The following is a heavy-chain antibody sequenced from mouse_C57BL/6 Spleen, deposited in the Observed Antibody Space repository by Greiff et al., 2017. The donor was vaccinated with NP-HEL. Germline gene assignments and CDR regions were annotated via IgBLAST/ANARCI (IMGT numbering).Heavy chain of an antibody. V-gene: IGHV1-53*01. D-gene: IGHD3-2*02. Sequence: QVQLQQPGTELVKPGASVKLSCKASGYTFTSYWMHWVKQRPGQGLEWIGNINPSNGGTNYNEKFKSKATLPVDKSTSTAYMQLSSLTSEDSAVYYCARHISGYLYYYAMDYWGQGTSVTVSS. CDR2: INPSNGGT. CDR3: ARHISGYLYYYAMDY. CDR1: GYTFTSYW. J-gene: IGHJ4*01.